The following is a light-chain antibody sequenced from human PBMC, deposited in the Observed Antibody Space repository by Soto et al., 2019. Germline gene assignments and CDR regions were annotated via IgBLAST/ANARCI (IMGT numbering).Light chain of an antibody. Sequence: QSALTQPASVSGSPGQSITISCTGSSSDVGSYNFVSWHQQHPGKAPKLMIYEGGKRPSGVSNRFSGSKSGNTASLTISGLQAEDEADYYCCSYAGSSTGVFGGGTQLTVL. J-gene: IGLJ7*01. CDR1: SSDVGSYNF. CDR2: EGG. CDR3: CSYAGSSTGV. V-gene: IGLV2-23*01.